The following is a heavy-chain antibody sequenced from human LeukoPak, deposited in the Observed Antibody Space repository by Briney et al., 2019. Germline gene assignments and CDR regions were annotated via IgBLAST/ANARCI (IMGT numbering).Heavy chain of an antibody. D-gene: IGHD5-12*01. CDR1: GGSISSSSYY. CDR3: ARTVQDIVATNWFDP. V-gene: IGHV4-39*01. Sequence: PSETLSLTCTVSGGSISSSSYYWGWIRQPPGKGLEWIGSIYYSGSTYCNPSLKSRVTVSVDTSKNQFSLKLSSVTAADTAVYYCARTVQDIVATNWFDPWGQGTLVTVSS. CDR2: IYYSGST. J-gene: IGHJ5*02.